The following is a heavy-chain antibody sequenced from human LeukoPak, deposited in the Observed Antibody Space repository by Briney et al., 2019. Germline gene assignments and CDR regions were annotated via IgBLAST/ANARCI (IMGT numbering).Heavy chain of an antibody. CDR2: INHSGST. D-gene: IGHD3-3*01. V-gene: IGHV4-34*01. J-gene: IGHJ4*02. CDR3: ARTTIFGVDIKFDY. CDR1: GGSFSGYY. Sequence: SETLPLTCAVYGGSFSGYYWSWIRQPPGKGLEWTGEINHSGSTNYNPSLKSRVTISVDTSKNQFSLKLSSVTAADTAVYYCARTTIFGVDIKFDYWGQGTLVTVSS.